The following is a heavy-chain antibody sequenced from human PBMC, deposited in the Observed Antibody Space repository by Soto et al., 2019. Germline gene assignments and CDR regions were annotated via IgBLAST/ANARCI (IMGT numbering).Heavy chain of an antibody. Sequence: AGGSLRLSCAASGFTFSSYAMSWVRQAPGKGLEWASAISGSGGSTYYADSVKGRFTISRDNSKNTLYLQMNSLRAEDTAVYYCANQATHITGTTHVDYWGQGTLVTVSS. D-gene: IGHD1-20*01. J-gene: IGHJ4*02. CDR2: ISGSGGST. CDR3: ANQATHITGTTHVDY. CDR1: GFTFSSYA. V-gene: IGHV3-23*01.